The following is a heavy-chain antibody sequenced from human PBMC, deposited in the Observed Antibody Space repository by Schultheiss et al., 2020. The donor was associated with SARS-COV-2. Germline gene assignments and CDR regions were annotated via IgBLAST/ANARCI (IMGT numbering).Heavy chain of an antibody. CDR3: ARPVLPTAVDGFDI. Sequence: GSLRLSCSVSGGSISSSSFYWGWIRQPPGKGLEWIGTIYYSGSTFYNPSLKSRVTISVDTSKNQFSLKLSSVTAADTALYYCARPVLPTAVDGFDIWGQVTMVTVSS. CDR2: IYYSGST. CDR1: GGSISSSSFY. J-gene: IGHJ3*02. V-gene: IGHV4-39*01. D-gene: IGHD2-2*01.